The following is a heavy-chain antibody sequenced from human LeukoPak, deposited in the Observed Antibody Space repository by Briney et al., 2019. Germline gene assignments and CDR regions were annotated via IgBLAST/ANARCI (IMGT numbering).Heavy chain of an antibody. CDR1: GGSLSSTNW. J-gene: IGHJ5*02. CDR3: ARVGSSSRLGVDP. D-gene: IGHD2-2*01. Sequence: SETLSLTCAVSGGSLSSTNWWSWVRQPPGKGLEWIGEIYHSGSTNYNPSLKSRLTISVGKSKNQFSLKLSSVTAADTAVYYCARVGSSSRLGVDPWGQGILVTVSS. CDR2: IYHSGST. V-gene: IGHV4-4*02.